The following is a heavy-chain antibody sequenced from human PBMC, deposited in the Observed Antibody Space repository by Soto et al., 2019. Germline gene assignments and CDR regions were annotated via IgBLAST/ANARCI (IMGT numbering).Heavy chain of an antibody. CDR3: ARDRMGIGYCTNGVCSYGMDV. D-gene: IGHD2-8*01. J-gene: IGHJ6*02. Sequence: SETLSLTCTVSGGSISSYYWSWIRQPPGKGLEWIGYIYYSGSTNYNPSLKSRVTISVDTSKNQFSLKLSSVTAADTAVYYCARDRMGIGYCTNGVCSYGMDVWGQGTTVTVSS. V-gene: IGHV4-59*01. CDR2: IYYSGST. CDR1: GGSISSYY.